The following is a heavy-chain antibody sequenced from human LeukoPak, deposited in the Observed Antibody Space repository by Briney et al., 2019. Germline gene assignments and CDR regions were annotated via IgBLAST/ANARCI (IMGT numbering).Heavy chain of an antibody. CDR2: IYYSGST. D-gene: IGHD2-2*01. CDR3: ARHDCSSTSCRIDY. Sequence: SETLSLTCTVSGGSISSSSYYWGWIRQPPGKGLEWIGSIYYSGSTYYNPSLKSRVTISVDTSKNQFSLKLSAVTAADTAVYYFARHDCSSTSCRIDYWGQGTLVTVSS. J-gene: IGHJ4*02. CDR1: GGSISSSSYY. V-gene: IGHV4-39*01.